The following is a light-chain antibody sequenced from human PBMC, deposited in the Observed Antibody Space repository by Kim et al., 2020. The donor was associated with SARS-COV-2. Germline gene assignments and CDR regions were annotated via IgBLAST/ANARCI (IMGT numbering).Light chain of an antibody. CDR2: AAS. Sequence: DIQMTQSPSSLSASVGGRVTITCRASQSISSYLNWYQQKPGKAPKLLIYAASSLQSGVPSRFSGSGSGTDFTLTISSLQPEDFANYYCQQSYSTPLTFGGGTKVDIK. V-gene: IGKV1-39*01. J-gene: IGKJ4*01. CDR3: QQSYSTPLT. CDR1: QSISSY.